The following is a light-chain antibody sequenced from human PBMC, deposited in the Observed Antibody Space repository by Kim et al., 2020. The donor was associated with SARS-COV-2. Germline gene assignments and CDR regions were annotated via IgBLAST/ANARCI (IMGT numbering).Light chain of an antibody. CDR3: QAWDSRTAV. J-gene: IGLJ2*01. Sequence: SVSPGQTARIDCRGEKLEDKYVSWYQQRPGQSPLVVIYQDIKRPSGIPERISGSNSGNTATLTVGETQDMDEADYYCQAWDSRTAVFGGGTQLTVL. V-gene: IGLV3-1*01. CDR1: KLEDKY. CDR2: QDI.